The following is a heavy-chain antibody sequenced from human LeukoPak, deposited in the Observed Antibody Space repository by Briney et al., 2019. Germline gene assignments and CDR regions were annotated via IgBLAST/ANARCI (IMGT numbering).Heavy chain of an antibody. V-gene: IGHV3-21*01. Sequence: GGSLRLSCAASGFTFSSYSMNWVRQAPGKGLEWVSSISSSSSYIYYADSVKGRLTISSDNANNALYLQTKSLTAEDKAVYYCARDGPYCGGDCYPTVAEFDYWGQGTLVTVSS. CDR2: ISSSSSYI. CDR1: GFTFSSYS. D-gene: IGHD2-21*02. J-gene: IGHJ4*02. CDR3: ARDGPYCGGDCYPTVAEFDY.